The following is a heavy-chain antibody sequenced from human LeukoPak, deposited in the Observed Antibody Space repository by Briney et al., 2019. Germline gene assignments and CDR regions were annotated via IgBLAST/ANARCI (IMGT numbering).Heavy chain of an antibody. CDR1: GGSISSYY. D-gene: IGHD3-9*01. CDR3: ARGRYFDPKYFQH. V-gene: IGHV4-59*01. Sequence: PSETLSLTCTVSGGSISSYYWSRIRQPPGKGLEWIGYIYYSGSTNYNPSLKSRVTISVDTSKNQFSLKLSSVTAADTAVYYCARGRYFDPKYFQHWGQGTLVTVSS. CDR2: IYYSGST. J-gene: IGHJ1*01.